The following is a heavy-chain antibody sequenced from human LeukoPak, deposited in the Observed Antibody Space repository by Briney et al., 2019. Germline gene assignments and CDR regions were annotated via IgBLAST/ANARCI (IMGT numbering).Heavy chain of an antibody. CDR1: GYTFTGYY. J-gene: IGHJ4*02. V-gene: IGHV1-2*06. CDR2: INPNSGVT. Sequence: ASVKVSCKASGYTFTGYYMHWVRQAPGQGLEWMGRINPNSGVTNYAQKFQGRVTMTRDTSISTAYMELSSLRSDDTAVYYCAREVDRDASNRHFDYWGQGTLVTVSS. CDR3: AREVDRDASNRHFDY. D-gene: IGHD5-24*01.